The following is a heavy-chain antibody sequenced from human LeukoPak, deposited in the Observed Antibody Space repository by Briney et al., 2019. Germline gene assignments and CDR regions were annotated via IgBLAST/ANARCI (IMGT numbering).Heavy chain of an antibody. Sequence: GASLQISFQPFEFLFPNYCIGWVRPMPGKGLEGMGSIYPDDSDTRSSPSFQGQVTLSAARSIITAYLQWSSLKGSGTAMYYWAIGRGGQQLGDYWSEGTLVTVSS. V-gene: IGHV5-51*01. J-gene: IGHJ4*02. D-gene: IGHD6-13*01. CDR2: IYPDDSDT. CDR3: AIGRGGQQLGDY. CDR1: EFLFPNYC.